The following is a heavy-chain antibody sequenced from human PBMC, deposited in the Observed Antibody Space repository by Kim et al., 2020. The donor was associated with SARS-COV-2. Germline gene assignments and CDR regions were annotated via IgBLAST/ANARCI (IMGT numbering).Heavy chain of an antibody. CDR3: ASSRATDYYYYYMDV. CDR1: GGTFSSYA. D-gene: IGHD5-12*01. J-gene: IGHJ6*03. Sequence: SVKVSCKASGGTFSSYAISWVRQAPGQGLEWMGGIIPIFVTANYPQKFQGRVTITADESTSTAYMELSSLRSEDTAVYYCASSRATDYYYYYMDVWGKGTTVTVSS. CDR2: IIPIFVTA. V-gene: IGHV1-69*13.